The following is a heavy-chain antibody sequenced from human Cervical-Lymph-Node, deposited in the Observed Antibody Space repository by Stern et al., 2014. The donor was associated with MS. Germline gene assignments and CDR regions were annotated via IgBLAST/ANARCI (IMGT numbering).Heavy chain of an antibody. CDR1: GFTFSSYG. J-gene: IGHJ4*02. D-gene: IGHD2-15*01. Sequence: MQLVESGGGVVQPGRSLRLSCAASGFTFSSYGMHWVRQAPGKGLEWVAVIWYDGSNKYYADSVKCRFTISRDNSKNTLYLQMNSLRAEDTAVYYCARDRHDLGYCSGGSCYLPDYWGQGTLVTVSS. V-gene: IGHV3-33*01. CDR3: ARDRHDLGYCSGGSCYLPDY. CDR2: IWYDGSNK.